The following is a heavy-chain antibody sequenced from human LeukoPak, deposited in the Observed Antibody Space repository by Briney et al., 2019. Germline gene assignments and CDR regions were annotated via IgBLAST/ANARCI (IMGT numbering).Heavy chain of an antibody. Sequence: PGGSLRLSCAASGFTFSSYAMSWVRQAPGKGLEWVGRIKAKAHGGTIEYAAPMKGRFTISRDDSKNTLYLQMNSLKTEDTAVYYCTTDGVGVEGATYDNWGQGTLVSVSS. D-gene: IGHD1-26*01. CDR1: GFTFSSYA. V-gene: IGHV3-15*01. J-gene: IGHJ4*02. CDR3: TTDGVGVEGATYDN. CDR2: IKAKAHGGTI.